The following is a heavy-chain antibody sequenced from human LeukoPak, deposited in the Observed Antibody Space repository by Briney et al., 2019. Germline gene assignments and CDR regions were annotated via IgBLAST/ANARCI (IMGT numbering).Heavy chain of an antibody. CDR3: ARQAGIAVTPSVHYYYMDV. CDR1: GGSISSSSYY. D-gene: IGHD6-19*01. V-gene: IGHV4-39*07. Sequence: SETLSLTCTVSGGSISSSSYYWGWIRQPPGKGLEWIGSIYYSGSTYYNPSLKSRVTISVDTSKNQFSLKLSSVTAADTAVYYCARQAGIAVTPSVHYYYMDVWGKGTTVTISS. J-gene: IGHJ6*03. CDR2: IYYSGST.